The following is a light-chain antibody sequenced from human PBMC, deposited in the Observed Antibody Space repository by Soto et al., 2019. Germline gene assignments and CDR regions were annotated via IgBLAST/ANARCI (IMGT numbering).Light chain of an antibody. CDR1: QSVNSN. Sequence: EIVMTQSPATLSVSPGERVTLSCRASQSVNSNLAWYQQKPGQAPSLLISGASTRATGIPARFSGSGSGTEFTLTISSLQPEDFAVYYCQQYNNWPLTLGGGTKVDIK. CDR3: QQYNNWPLT. J-gene: IGKJ4*01. CDR2: GAS. V-gene: IGKV3-15*01.